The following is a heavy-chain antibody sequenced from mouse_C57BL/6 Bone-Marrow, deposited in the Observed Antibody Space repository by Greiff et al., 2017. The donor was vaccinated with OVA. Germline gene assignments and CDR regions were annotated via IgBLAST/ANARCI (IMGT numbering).Heavy chain of an antibody. CDR3: ARWGLYYDYDGGRDY. CDR1: GYTFTSYW. J-gene: IGHJ4*01. V-gene: IGHV1-50*01. CDR2: IDPSDSYT. D-gene: IGHD2-4*01. Sequence: QVQLQQSGAELVKPGASVKLSCKASGYTFTSYWMQWVKQRPGQGLEWIGEIDPSDSYTNYNQKFKGKATLTVDTSSSTAYMQLSSLTSEDSAVYYCARWGLYYDYDGGRDYWGQGTSVTVSS.